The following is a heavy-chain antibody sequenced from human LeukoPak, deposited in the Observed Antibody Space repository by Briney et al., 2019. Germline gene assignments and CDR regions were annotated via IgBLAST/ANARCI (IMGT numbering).Heavy chain of an antibody. Sequence: SETLSLTCTVSGGSISSSTYYWGWIRQPPGKGLEWIGSIYHSGSTYYSPSLKSRVTISVDTSKNQFSLKLSSVTAADTAVYYCARGRVTWWAYSYGHENFDYWGQGTLVTVSS. CDR1: GGSISSSTYY. CDR2: IYHSGST. D-gene: IGHD5-18*01. V-gene: IGHV4-39*07. J-gene: IGHJ4*02. CDR3: ARGRVTWWAYSYGHENFDY.